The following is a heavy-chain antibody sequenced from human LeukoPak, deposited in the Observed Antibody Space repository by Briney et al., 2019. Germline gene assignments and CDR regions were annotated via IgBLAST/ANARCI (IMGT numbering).Heavy chain of an antibody. CDR1: GGSISSYY. V-gene: IGHV4-59*12. CDR2: INHSGST. J-gene: IGHJ4*02. D-gene: IGHD4-17*01. Sequence: SETLSLTCTVSGGSISSYYWGWIRQPAGKGLEWIGEINHSGSTNYNPSLKSRVTISVDTSNNQFSLKLSSVTAADAAVYYCAREVLATVTTFWFDLWGQGTLVTVSS. CDR3: AREVLATVTTFWFDL.